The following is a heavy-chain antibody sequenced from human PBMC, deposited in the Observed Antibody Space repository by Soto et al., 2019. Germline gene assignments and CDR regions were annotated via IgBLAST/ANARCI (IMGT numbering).Heavy chain of an antibody. CDR2: INHSGST. D-gene: IGHD5-18*01. J-gene: IGHJ6*02. Sequence: SETLSLTCAVYGGSVSAFYWSWIRQPPGKGLEWIGIINHSGSTNYNPSLKSRVTISVDTSKNQFSLKLSSVTAADTAEYYCARADGYYYGSSYYYHGMDVWGQGTPVTVSS. V-gene: IGHV4-34*01. CDR1: GGSVSAFY. CDR3: ARADGYYYGSSYYYHGMDV.